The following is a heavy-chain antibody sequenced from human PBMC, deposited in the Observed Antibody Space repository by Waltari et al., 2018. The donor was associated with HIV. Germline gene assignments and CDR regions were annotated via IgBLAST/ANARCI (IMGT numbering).Heavy chain of an antibody. CDR2: FDPEDDET. Sequence: QVQLIPSGAEVKKPGASVKVSCKVFGYTLPDLSMHWVRQAPGNGLEWMGGFDPEDDETIYAQKFQGRVTMTEDTSTDSAYMELSSLTSEDTAVYYCATGGGTTSIQLYDLDVWGQGTTVTVSS. V-gene: IGHV1-24*01. D-gene: IGHD1-26*01. CDR1: GYTLPDLS. J-gene: IGHJ6*02. CDR3: ATGGGTTSIQLYDLDV.